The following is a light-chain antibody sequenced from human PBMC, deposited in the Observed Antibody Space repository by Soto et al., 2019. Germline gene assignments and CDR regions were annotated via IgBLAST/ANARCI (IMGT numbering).Light chain of an antibody. CDR2: KAS. Sequence: DIQMTQSPSTLSASVGDRVTITCRASQSISSWLAWYQQKPGKAPKLLIYKASSLESGVPSRFSGSGSGTEFTLTISSLQPDVFATSYCEKYTSYSTWAFGLGTKV. CDR1: QSISSW. CDR3: EKYTSYSTWA. J-gene: IGKJ1*01. V-gene: IGKV1-5*03.